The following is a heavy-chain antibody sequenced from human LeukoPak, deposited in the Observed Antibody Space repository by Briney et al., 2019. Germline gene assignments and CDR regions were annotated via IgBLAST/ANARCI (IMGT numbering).Heavy chain of an antibody. J-gene: IGHJ3*01. CDR1: GGPITGYY. V-gene: IGHV4-59*01. Sequence: SETLSLTCTVSGGPITGYYWSWIRQPPGKGLEWIGYTLYTGSTNYNPSLKSRVTISVDTSKNQFSLRLTSVTAADTAVYYCARERGILRGDAFDLWGQGTMVTVSS. CDR2: TLYTGST. CDR3: ARERGILRGDAFDL. D-gene: IGHD1-26*01.